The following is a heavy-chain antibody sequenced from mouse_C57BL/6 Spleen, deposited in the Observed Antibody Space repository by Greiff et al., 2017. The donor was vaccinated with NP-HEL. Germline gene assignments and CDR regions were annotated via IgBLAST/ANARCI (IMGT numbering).Heavy chain of an antibody. Sequence: QVHVKQSGPELVKPGASVKISCKASGYAFSSSWMNWVRQRPGKGLEGIGRINPGDGDTNYNGTFKGKATLTADKSSSTAYMQLSSLTSEEAAVYFPEREDYGYLFDYWGQGTTLTVSS. CDR3: EREDYGYLFDY. CDR1: GYAFSSSW. D-gene: IGHD2-2*01. V-gene: IGHV1-82*01. CDR2: INPGDGDT. J-gene: IGHJ2*01.